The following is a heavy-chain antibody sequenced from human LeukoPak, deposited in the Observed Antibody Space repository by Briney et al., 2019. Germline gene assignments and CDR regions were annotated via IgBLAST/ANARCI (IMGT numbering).Heavy chain of an antibody. CDR2: TNPNSGGT. CDR1: GYTFTGYY. J-gene: IGHJ4*02. V-gene: IGHV1-2*06. CDR3: ATLSLGYCSGGSCRYFDY. Sequence: ASVKVSCKASGYTFTGYYIHWVRQAPGQGLEWMGQTNPNSGGTIYAQNFQGRVTMTRDTSISTAYMELSRLRSDDTAVYYCATLSLGYCSGGSCRYFDYWGQGTLVTVSS. D-gene: IGHD2-15*01.